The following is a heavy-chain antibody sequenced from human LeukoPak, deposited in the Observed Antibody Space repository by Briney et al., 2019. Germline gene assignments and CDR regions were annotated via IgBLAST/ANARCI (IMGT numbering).Heavy chain of an antibody. CDR3: ARLETYDSTLDY. J-gene: IGHJ4*02. D-gene: IGHD3-22*01. V-gene: IGHV4-39*01. CDR2: IYYSGST. Sequence: SETLSLTCTVSGDSITTSSYYWGWIRQPPGKGLEWFGNIYYSGSTYYNPSLKRRVTISVDTSKNQFSLWLSSVTAADTAVYYCARLETYDSTLDYWGQGTLVTVSS. CDR1: GDSITTSSYY.